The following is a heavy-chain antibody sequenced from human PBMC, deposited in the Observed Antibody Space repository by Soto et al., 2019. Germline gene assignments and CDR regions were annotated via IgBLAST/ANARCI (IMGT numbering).Heavy chain of an antibody. Sequence: GGSLRLSCAASGFTVSSNYMSWVRQSPGKGLEWVSVIYSGGNTYYADSVKGRFTISRDNSKNTLYLQMNSLRAEDTAVYYCARDSSSSSGWGDYYYYGMDVWGQGTTVTVSS. CDR2: IYSGGNT. CDR3: ARDSSSSSGWGDYYYYGMDV. CDR1: GFTVSSNY. J-gene: IGHJ6*02. V-gene: IGHV3-53*01. D-gene: IGHD6-6*01.